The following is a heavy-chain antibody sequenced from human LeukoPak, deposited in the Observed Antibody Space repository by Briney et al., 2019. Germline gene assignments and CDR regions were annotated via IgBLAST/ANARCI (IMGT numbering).Heavy chain of an antibody. V-gene: IGHV3-48*01. CDR1: GFTFSSYS. D-gene: IGHD6-13*01. CDR3: ARGLNSGVGPAAY. Sequence: GGSLRLSCAASGFTFSSYSMSWVRQAPGKGLEWVSYISSSSGTIYYADSVKGRFTISRDNAKNSLYLQVNSLRPEDTAVYYCARGLNSGVGPAAYWGQGTLVTVSS. CDR2: ISSSSGTI. J-gene: IGHJ4*02.